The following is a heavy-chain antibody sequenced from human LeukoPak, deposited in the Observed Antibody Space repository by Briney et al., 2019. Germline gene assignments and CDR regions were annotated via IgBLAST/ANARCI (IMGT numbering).Heavy chain of an antibody. CDR3: ARGSRIVVVTAHSPFDY. J-gene: IGHJ4*02. V-gene: IGHV4-34*01. Sequence: PSETLSLTCAAYGGSFSGYYWSWIRQPPGKGLEWIGEINHSGSTNYNPSLKSRVTISVDTSKNQFSLKLSSVTAADTAVYYCARGSRIVVVTAHSPFDYWGQGTLVTVSS. D-gene: IGHD2-21*02. CDR2: INHSGST. CDR1: GGSFSGYY.